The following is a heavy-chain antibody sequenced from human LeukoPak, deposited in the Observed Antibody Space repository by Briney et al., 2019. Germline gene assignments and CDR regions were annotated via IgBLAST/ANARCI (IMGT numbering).Heavy chain of an antibody. CDR2: ISSSGSTI. Sequence: GRSLRLSCAASEFTFSDYYMSWIRQAPGKGLEWVLYISSSGSTIYYADSVKGRFTISRDNAKNSLFLQMNSLRAEDTAVYYCVREIIRLGQDDYFVYWGQGTLVTVSS. CDR3: VREIIRLGQDDYFVY. CDR1: EFTFSDYY. J-gene: IGHJ4*02. V-gene: IGHV3-11*04. D-gene: IGHD3-3*02.